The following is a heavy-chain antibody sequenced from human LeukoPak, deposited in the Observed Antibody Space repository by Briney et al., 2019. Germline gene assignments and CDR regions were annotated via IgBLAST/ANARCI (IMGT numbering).Heavy chain of an antibody. CDR1: GFTFSSYG. CDR2: IRYDGCNK. J-gene: IGHJ6*03. CDR3: ANERAGGYYYYYMDV. V-gene: IGHV3-30*02. D-gene: IGHD3-10*01. Sequence: GGSLRLSCAASGFTFSSYGMHWVRQAPGKGLEWVAFIRYDGCNKYYADSVKGRFTISRGNSKNTLYLQMNSLRAEDTAVYYCANERAGGYYYYYMDVWGKGTTVTISS.